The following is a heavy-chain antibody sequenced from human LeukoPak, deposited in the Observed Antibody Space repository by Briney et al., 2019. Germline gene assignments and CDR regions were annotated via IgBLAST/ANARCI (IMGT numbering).Heavy chain of an antibody. CDR3: ARDGLYSGSYYEFTY. D-gene: IGHD1-26*01. CDR2: INPSGGST. V-gene: IGHV1-46*01. J-gene: IGHJ4*02. Sequence: GASVKVSCKASGYTFTSYYMHWVRQAPGQGLEWMGIINPSGGSTSYAQKFQGRVTMTRDMSTSTVYMELSSLRSEDTAVYYCARDGLYSGSYYEFTYWGQGTLVTVSS. CDR1: GYTFTSYY.